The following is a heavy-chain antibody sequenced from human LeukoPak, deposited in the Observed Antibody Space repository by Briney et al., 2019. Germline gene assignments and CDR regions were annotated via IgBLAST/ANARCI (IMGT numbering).Heavy chain of an antibody. D-gene: IGHD6-19*01. CDR1: GFTFNSYG. CDR3: AKDKGSVAGGGRFDS. V-gene: IGHV3-30*18. Sequence: GGSLRLSCEASGFTFNSYGMHWVRQAPGKGLEWVAVISYDGSNKYYADSVKGRFTISRDNSKNTLYLQMNSLRAEDTAVYYCAKDKGSVAGGGRFDSWGQGTLVTVSS. CDR2: ISYDGSNK. J-gene: IGHJ4*02.